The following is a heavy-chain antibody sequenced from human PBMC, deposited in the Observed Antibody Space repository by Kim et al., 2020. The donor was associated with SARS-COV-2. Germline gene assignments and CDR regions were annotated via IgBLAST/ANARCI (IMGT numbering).Heavy chain of an antibody. CDR2: INHSGST. Sequence: SETLSLTCAVYGGSFSGYYWSWIRQPPGKGLEWIGEINHSGSTNYNPSLKSRVTISVDTSKNQFSLKLSSVTAADTAVYYCARGRSLVPIDYWGQGTL. CDR1: GGSFSGYY. J-gene: IGHJ4*02. CDR3: ARGRSLVPIDY. D-gene: IGHD1-26*01. V-gene: IGHV4-34*01.